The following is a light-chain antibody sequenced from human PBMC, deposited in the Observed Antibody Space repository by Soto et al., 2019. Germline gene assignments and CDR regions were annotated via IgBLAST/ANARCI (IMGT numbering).Light chain of an antibody. V-gene: IGKV1-39*01. Sequence: DIQMTQSPSSLSASVGDRVTITCRASQGIITYLAWYQQKPGKVPKLLIYGASTLQSGVPSRFSGSGSGTDFTLTISSLQPEDFATYFCQQSYTTPVYSFGQGTKVEIK. CDR1: QGIITY. J-gene: IGKJ2*01. CDR2: GAS. CDR3: QQSYTTPVYS.